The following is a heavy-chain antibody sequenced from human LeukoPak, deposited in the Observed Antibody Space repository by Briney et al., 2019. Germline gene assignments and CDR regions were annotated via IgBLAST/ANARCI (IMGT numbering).Heavy chain of an antibody. CDR3: ARSAAAAGTLDY. CDR1: GGTFSSYA. Sequence: ASVKVSCKASGGTFSSYAISWVRQAPGQGLEWMGRIIPILGIANYAQKFQGRVTITADKSTSTAYMELSSLRSEDTAVYYCARSAAAAGTLDYWAQGTLVTVSS. J-gene: IGHJ4*02. V-gene: IGHV1-69*04. CDR2: IIPILGIA. D-gene: IGHD6-13*01.